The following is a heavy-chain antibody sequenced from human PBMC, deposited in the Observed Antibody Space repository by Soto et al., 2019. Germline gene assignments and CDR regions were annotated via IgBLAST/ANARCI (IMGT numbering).Heavy chain of an antibody. V-gene: IGHV3-23*01. D-gene: IGHD2-2*01. CDR2: ISGSGGST. J-gene: IGHJ5*02. Sequence: EVQLLESGGGLVQPGGSLRLSCAASGFTFSSYAMNWVRQAPGKGLEWVSVISGSGGSTYYADSVKGRFTISRDNSKNTLYLQINRLRAEDTAVYFCWGVVVLAAATNNWFDPWGQGTLVTVSS. CDR1: GFTFSSYA. CDR3: WGVVVLAAATNNWFDP.